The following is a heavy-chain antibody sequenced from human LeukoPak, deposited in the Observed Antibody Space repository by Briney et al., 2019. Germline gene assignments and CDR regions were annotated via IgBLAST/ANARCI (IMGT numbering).Heavy chain of an antibody. CDR1: GFTFSSYG. J-gene: IGHJ4*02. CDR2: IRYDRSNK. V-gene: IGHV3-30*02. Sequence: PGGSLRLSCAASGFTFSSYGMHWVRQAPGKGLEWVAFIRYDRSNKYYADSVKGRFTISRDNSKNTLYLQMNSLRAEDTAVYYCAKDSFDSSTFGPALYYFDYWGQGTLVTVSS. CDR3: AKDSFDSSTFGPALYYFDY. D-gene: IGHD6-13*01.